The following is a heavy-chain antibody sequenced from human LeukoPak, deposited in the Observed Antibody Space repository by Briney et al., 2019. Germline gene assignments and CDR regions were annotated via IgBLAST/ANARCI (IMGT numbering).Heavy chain of an antibody. Sequence: GSLRLSCAASGFTFSSYGMHLDRQAPGKGLEWVSLIYSGGTTYYADSVKGRFTISRDNSKNTLYLQMNSLRAEDTAVYYCASRAGGYSHPYDYWGQGILVTVSS. D-gene: IGHD4-23*01. J-gene: IGHJ4*02. CDR1: GFTFSSYG. V-gene: IGHV3-NL1*01. CDR2: IYSGGTT. CDR3: ASRAGGYSHPYDY.